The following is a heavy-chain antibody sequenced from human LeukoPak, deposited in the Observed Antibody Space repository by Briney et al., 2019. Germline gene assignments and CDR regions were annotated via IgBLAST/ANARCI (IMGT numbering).Heavy chain of an antibody. J-gene: IGHJ3*02. CDR1: GFTFSSYA. CDR2: ISGSGGST. Sequence: GGSLRLSCAASGFTFSSYAMSWVRQAPGKGLEWVSAISGSGGSTYYADSVKGRFTISRDNSKNTLYLQMNSLRAEDTAVYYCAKDGYYYGSGSYYNVQAFDIWGQGTMVTVSS. D-gene: IGHD3-10*01. V-gene: IGHV3-23*01. CDR3: AKDGYYYGSGSYYNVQAFDI.